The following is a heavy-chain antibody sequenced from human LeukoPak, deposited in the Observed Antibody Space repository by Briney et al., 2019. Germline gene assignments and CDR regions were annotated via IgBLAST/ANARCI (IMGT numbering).Heavy chain of an antibody. CDR2: ISSSGSTI. D-gene: IGHD3-22*01. V-gene: IGHV3-48*03. CDR3: ARDKGSGYYFDY. J-gene: IGHJ4*02. Sequence: GGSLRLSCAASGFTFSSYEMSRVRQAPGKGLEWVSYISSSGSTIYYADSVKGRFTISRDNAKNSLYLQMNSLRAEDTAVYNCARDKGSGYYFDYWGQGTLVTVSS. CDR1: GFTFSSYE.